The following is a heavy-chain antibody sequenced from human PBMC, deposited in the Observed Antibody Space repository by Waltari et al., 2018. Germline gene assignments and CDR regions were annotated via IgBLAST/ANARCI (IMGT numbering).Heavy chain of an antibody. J-gene: IGHJ4*02. V-gene: IGHV3-53*01. Sequence: EVQLVESGGCLIEPGGSLRLSCEASGFRASDNYTRWVRQAPGKGLEWVAVIHAGGNTYYGDSVKGRFTISRDISKNTLSLQMNSLTVDDSAMYYCARAGLGSPSQWLQLFDSWGQGTLVTVSS. D-gene: IGHD5-12*01. CDR3: ARAGLGSPSQWLQLFDS. CDR1: GFRASDNY. CDR2: IHAGGNT.